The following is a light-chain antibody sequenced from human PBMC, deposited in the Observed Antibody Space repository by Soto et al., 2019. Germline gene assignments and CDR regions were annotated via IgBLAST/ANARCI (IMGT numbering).Light chain of an antibody. J-gene: IGKJ3*01. V-gene: IGKV1-39*01. Sequence: DIQMTQSPSSLSASVGDRVTITCRASQSISSYLNWYQQKPGKAPKLLLYAASSLQSGVPSRFSGSRSVTDFTLTISSLQPEDFSTYYCQQSYSTPITFGPGTKVDIK. CDR2: AAS. CDR1: QSISSY. CDR3: QQSYSTPIT.